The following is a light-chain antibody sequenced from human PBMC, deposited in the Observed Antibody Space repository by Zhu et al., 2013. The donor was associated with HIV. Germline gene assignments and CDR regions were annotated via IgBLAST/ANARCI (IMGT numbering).Light chain of an antibody. V-gene: IGLV2-14*01. CDR3: SSYTNINTLI. CDR1: SSDVGAYNY. Sequence: QSALTQPPSASGSPGQSVTISCTGTSSDVGAYNYVSWYQQHLGKAPKLMIYEVSSRPSGVSNRFSASKSGNTASLTISGLQAEDEANYYCSSYTNINTLIFGGGTKLTVL. J-gene: IGLJ2*01. CDR2: EVS.